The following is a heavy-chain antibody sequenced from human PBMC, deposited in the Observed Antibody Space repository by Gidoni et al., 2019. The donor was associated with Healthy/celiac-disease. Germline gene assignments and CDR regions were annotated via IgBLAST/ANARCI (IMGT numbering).Heavy chain of an antibody. D-gene: IGHD3-3*01. J-gene: IGHJ3*02. CDR3: ARDPEWGACDI. CDR1: GFSFSSHW. V-gene: IGHV3-7*03. Sequence: QLVESGGGLVQPGESLRLSCAPSGFSFSSHWMMWVRQTPGKGLEWVANINQDGRRTSYVDSVKGRFTISRDNPQMSLYLQMSSLRGEDTGVYYCARDPEWGACDIWGQGTMVTVSS. CDR2: INQDGRRT.